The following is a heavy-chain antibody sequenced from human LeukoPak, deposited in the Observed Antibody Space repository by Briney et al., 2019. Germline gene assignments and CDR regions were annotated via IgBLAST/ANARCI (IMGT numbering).Heavy chain of an antibody. V-gene: IGHV4-38-2*01. CDR2: IYHSGST. CDR3: ARQLVPARSNWFDP. CDR1: GYSISSGYY. Sequence: SETLSLTCAVSGYSISSGYYWGWIRQPPGKGLESIGSIYHSGSTYYNPSLKSRVTISVDTSKNQFSLKLSSVTAADTAVYYCARQLVPARSNWFDPWGQGTLVTVSS. D-gene: IGHD6-13*01. J-gene: IGHJ5*02.